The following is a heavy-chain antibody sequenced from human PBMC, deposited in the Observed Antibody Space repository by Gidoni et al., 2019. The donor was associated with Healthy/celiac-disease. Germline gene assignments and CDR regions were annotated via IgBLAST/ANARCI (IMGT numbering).Heavy chain of an antibody. CDR3: ARDVRHYSFYYGMDV. D-gene: IGHD2-15*01. J-gene: IGHJ6*02. CDR2: ISYHSVNK. Sequence: ESGGDVVQPGTSLRLHCQASGFPFDSYSIHWVRLTPCKGLEWVAVISYHSVNKFYADSVTGRFTISRDNAKNTAYLDITGLRPDDTAKYFCARDVRHYSFYYGMDVWGLGTTVTVSS. V-gene: IGHV3-30*03. CDR1: GFPFDSYS.